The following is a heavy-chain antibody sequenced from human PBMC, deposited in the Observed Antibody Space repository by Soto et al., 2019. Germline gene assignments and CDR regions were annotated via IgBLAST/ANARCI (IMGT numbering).Heavy chain of an antibody. CDR1: ADPTSRSRW. Sequence: PSQTMSLTCAVSADPTSRSRWWTWVRQTPGKGLDWIGNIDQNGITNYNPSLESRVTILKDKSKNQLSLRLTSVNGVDSAVYSCGRLNRDYCCNRMGVWGQGPTVTVSS. V-gene: IGHV4-4*02. CDR3: GRLNRDYCCNRMGV. J-gene: IGHJ6*02. D-gene: IGHD2-21*02. CDR2: IDQNGIT.